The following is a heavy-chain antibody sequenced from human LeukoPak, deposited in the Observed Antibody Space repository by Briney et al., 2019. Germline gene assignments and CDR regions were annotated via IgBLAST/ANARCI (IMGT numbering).Heavy chain of an antibody. CDR1: GFTFDDYA. D-gene: IGHD1-26*01. Sequence: PGRSLRLSCAASGFTFDDYAMHWVRQAPGKGLEWVSGISWNSGSIGYADSVKGRFTISRDNSKNTVSLQMDNLRIEDTAVYYCVRGGSPPTSTWSLDEWGQGTLVSVSS. CDR3: VRGGSPPTSTWSLDE. J-gene: IGHJ4*02. CDR2: ISWNSGSI. V-gene: IGHV3-9*01.